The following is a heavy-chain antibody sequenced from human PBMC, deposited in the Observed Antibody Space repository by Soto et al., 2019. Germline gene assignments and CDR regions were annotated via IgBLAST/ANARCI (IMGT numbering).Heavy chain of an antibody. CDR2: ISYDGSNK. J-gene: IGHJ6*02. CDR3: AKASRYYDSSGSGGMDV. D-gene: IGHD3-22*01. V-gene: IGHV3-30*18. Sequence: GGSLRLSCAASGFTFSSYGRHWVRQAPGKGLEGVAVISYDGSNKYYADSVKGRFTISRDNSKNTLYLQMNSLRAEDTAVYYCAKASRYYDSSGSGGMDVWGQGTTVTVYS. CDR1: GFTFSSYG.